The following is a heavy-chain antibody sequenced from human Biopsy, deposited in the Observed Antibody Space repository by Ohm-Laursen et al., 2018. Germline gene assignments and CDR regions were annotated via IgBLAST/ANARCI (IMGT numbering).Heavy chain of an antibody. J-gene: IGHJ5*02. Sequence: SLRLSCAAPGFPFTGFSMDWVRQAPGKGLEWVSSISRSTSHILYAETLKGRFTSSRDNAKNSVYLQMKGLRVEDTAVYYCARGRSHLLPDHDWFDPWGQGTLVTVSS. V-gene: IGHV3-21*06. CDR1: GFPFTGFS. CDR2: ISRSTSHI. CDR3: ARGRSHLLPDHDWFDP. D-gene: IGHD1-14*01.